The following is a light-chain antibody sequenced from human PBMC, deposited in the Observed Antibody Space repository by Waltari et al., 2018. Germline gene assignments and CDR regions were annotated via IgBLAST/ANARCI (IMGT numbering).Light chain of an antibody. Sequence: DIVMTQYPLSLPVIPGEPATISCRSIQSLLDSNGYKYLDWYLHKPGKSPLHLIYLGSNRASGVPDRFSGSGSGTDFTLKISRVEAEDIGVYYCMQTRQTPYTFGQGTKLEIK. J-gene: IGKJ2*01. CDR1: QSLLDSNGYKY. CDR2: LGS. CDR3: MQTRQTPYT. V-gene: IGKV2-28*01.